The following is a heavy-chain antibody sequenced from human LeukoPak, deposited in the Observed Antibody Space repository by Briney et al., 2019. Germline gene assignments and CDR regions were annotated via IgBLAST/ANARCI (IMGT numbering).Heavy chain of an antibody. D-gene: IGHD4-23*01. Sequence: GGSLRLSCAASGFTFSSYAMSWVRQAPGKGLEWVSAISGSGGSTYYADSVRGRFTASRDNSRNTLYLRMNSLRAEDTAVYYCAKDPGGSVGNFDYWGQGTLVTVSS. J-gene: IGHJ4*02. V-gene: IGHV3-23*01. CDR1: GFTFSSYA. CDR2: ISGSGGST. CDR3: AKDPGGSVGNFDY.